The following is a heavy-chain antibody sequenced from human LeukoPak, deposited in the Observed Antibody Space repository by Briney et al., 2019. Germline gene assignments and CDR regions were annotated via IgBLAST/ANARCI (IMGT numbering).Heavy chain of an antibody. V-gene: IGHV4-34*01. CDR3: ARSLYGSGSYYNCFDP. CDR2: INHSGST. Sequence: SETLSLTCTVYGGSFSGYYWSWIRQPPGKGLEWIGEINHSGSTNYNPSLKSRVTISVDTSKNQFSLKLSSVTAADTAVYYCARSLYGSGSYYNCFDPWGQGTLVTVSS. D-gene: IGHD3-10*01. CDR1: GGSFSGYY. J-gene: IGHJ5*02.